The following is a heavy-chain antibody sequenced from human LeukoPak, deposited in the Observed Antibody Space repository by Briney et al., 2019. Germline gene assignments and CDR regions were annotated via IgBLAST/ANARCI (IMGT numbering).Heavy chain of an antibody. D-gene: IGHD6-13*01. V-gene: IGHV1-18*01. CDR1: GYTFTSYG. Sequence: ASVKVSCKASGYTFTSYGISWVRQAPGQGLEWMGWISAYNGNTSYAQKLQGRVTMTTDTSTSTAYMELRSLRSDDTAVYYCARARAYSSSWYGDAFDIWGQGTMVTVSS. CDR2: ISAYNGNT. CDR3: ARARAYSSSWYGDAFDI. J-gene: IGHJ3*02.